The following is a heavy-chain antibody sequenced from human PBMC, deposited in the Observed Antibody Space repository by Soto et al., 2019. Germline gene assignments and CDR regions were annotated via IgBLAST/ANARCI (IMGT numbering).Heavy chain of an antibody. CDR2: IYYSGST. D-gene: IGHD3-22*01. Sequence: SETLSLTCTVSGGSISSGDYYWGWIRQPPGKGLEWIGYIYYSGSTYYNPSLKSRVTISVDTSKNQFSLKLSSVTAADTAVYYCASPKYYYDSSGYYDAFDIWGQGTMVTVSS. CDR3: ASPKYYYDSSGYYDAFDI. V-gene: IGHV4-30-4*01. CDR1: GGSISSGDYY. J-gene: IGHJ3*02.